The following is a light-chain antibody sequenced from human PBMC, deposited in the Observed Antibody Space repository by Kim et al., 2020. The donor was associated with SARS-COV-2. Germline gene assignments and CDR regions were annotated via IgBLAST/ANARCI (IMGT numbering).Light chain of an antibody. V-gene: IGKV3-11*01. J-gene: IGKJ5*01. Sequence: LSPGERATLSCRASQNIFTYLAWYQQKPGQAPRLLIYDAKTRASGIPARFSGSGSGTGFTLTISSLEPEDVAVYFCQQYTNWPNTFGLGTRLEIK. CDR1: QNIFTY. CDR3: QQYTNWPNT. CDR2: DAK.